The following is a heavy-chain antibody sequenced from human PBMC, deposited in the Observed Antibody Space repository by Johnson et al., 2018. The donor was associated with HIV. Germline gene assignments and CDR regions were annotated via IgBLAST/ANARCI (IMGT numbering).Heavy chain of an antibody. CDR3: ARANFNYYDSSGPDGHDAFDI. D-gene: IGHD3-22*01. Sequence: VQLVESGGGVIRPGGSLRLSCAASGFTFVDYGMSWVRQAPGKGLEWVSYISGSGGTIYSADSVQGRFTISRDNAKNSLYLQMNSLRAEDTAVYYCARANFNYYDSSGPDGHDAFDIWGQGTMVTVSS. CDR1: GFTFVDYG. J-gene: IGHJ3*02. CDR2: ISGSGGTI. V-gene: IGHV3-48*04.